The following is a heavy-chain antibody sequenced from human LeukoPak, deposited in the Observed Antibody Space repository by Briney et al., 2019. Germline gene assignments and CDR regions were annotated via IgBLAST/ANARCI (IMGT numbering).Heavy chain of an antibody. CDR2: IYYSGSI. CDR3: ASLTSSSWYGDLGY. Sequence: SETLSLTCTVSGGTISSSSYYWGWLRQPPGLGLEWIGSIYYSGSIYYNPSLKSRVTISVDTSKNQFSLKLSSVTAADTAVYYCASLTSSSWYGDLGYWGQGTLVTVSS. V-gene: IGHV4-39*01. CDR1: GGTISSSSYY. J-gene: IGHJ4*02. D-gene: IGHD6-13*01.